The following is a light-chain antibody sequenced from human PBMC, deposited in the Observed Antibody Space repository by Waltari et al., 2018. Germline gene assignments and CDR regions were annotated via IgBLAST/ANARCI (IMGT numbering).Light chain of an antibody. Sequence: SALTQPASVSGSPGQSINISCTGTIRDVGGYKYVSWYQQHPGDVPRLLIYDVVKRPSGVSSRFSGSKSDNTARLTISGLQAADEAHYYCSSFTSSSSFVFGSGTKVTV. CDR1: IRDVGGYKY. CDR3: SSFTSSSSFV. V-gene: IGLV2-14*03. CDR2: DVV. J-gene: IGLJ1*01.